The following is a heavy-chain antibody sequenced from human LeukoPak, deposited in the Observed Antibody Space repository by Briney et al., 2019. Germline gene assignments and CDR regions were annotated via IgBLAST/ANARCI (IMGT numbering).Heavy chain of an antibody. D-gene: IGHD3-10*01. J-gene: IGHJ4*02. CDR3: AGRAMLRGVIRSY. V-gene: IGHV4-34*01. CDR1: GGSFSGYY. CDR2: INHSGST. Sequence: SETLSLTCAVYGGSFSGYYWSWIRQPPGKGLEWIGEINHSGSTNYNPSLKSRVTISVDTSKNQFSLKLSSVTAADTAVYYCAGRAMLRGVIRSYWGQGTLVTVSS.